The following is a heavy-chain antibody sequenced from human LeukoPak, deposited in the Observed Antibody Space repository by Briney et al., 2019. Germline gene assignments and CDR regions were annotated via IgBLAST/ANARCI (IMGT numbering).Heavy chain of an antibody. J-gene: IGHJ6*04. D-gene: IGHD3-10*02. CDR2: ISHDGHNI. CDR1: GFTFSSYA. Sequence: GRSLRLSCAASGFTFSSYAMHWVRQAPGKGLEWVAVISHDGHNIYYADSVKGRFTISRDNAKNSLYLQMNSLRAEDTAVYYCAELGITMIGGVWGKGTTVTISS. CDR3: AELGITMIGGV. V-gene: IGHV3-30*04.